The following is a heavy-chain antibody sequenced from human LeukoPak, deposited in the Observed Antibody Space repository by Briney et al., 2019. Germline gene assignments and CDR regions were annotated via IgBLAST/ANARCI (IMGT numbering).Heavy chain of an antibody. D-gene: IGHD6-6*01. J-gene: IGHJ5*02. Sequence: GASVKVSCKASGGTFSSYAISWVRQAPGQGLEWMGGIIPIFGTANYAQKFQGRVTITADESTSTAYMELSSLRSEDTAAYYCARDQIAARNWFDPWGQGTLVTVSS. CDR1: GGTFSSYA. V-gene: IGHV1-69*13. CDR3: ARDQIAARNWFDP. CDR2: IIPIFGTA.